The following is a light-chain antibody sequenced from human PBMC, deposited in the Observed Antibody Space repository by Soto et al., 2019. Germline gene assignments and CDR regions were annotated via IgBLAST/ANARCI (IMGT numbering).Light chain of an antibody. CDR1: QSVSTN. CDR3: QQYNNWPPWT. CDR2: GAS. Sequence: EIVMTQSPATLSVSPGERVTLSCRASQSVSTNLAWYQHKPGQAPRLLIFGASSRATGIPARFSGSGSGTEFTLTISSLQSEDFVVYYCQQYNNWPPWTFGQGTKVEIK. J-gene: IGKJ1*01. V-gene: IGKV3-15*01.